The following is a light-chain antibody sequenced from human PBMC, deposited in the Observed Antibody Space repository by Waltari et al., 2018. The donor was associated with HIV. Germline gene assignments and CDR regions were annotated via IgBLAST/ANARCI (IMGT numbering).Light chain of an antibody. V-gene: IGKV4-1*01. J-gene: IGKJ1*01. Sequence: DIVMTQSPDSLAVSLGERATINCTSSPSVLYSSNNKNYLAWYQQKPGQHPKLLIYWASTRESGVPDRFSGSGSGTDFTLTISSLQAEDVAVYYCQQYYSTPWTFGQGTKVEIK. CDR3: QQYYSTPWT. CDR1: PSVLYSSNNKNY. CDR2: WAS.